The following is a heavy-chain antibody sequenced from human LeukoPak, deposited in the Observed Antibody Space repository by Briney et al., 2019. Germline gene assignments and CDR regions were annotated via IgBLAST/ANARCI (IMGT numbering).Heavy chain of an antibody. Sequence: SVKVSCKASGGTFSSYAISWVRQAPGQGLEWMGGILPIFGTANYAQKFQGRVTITTDESTSTAYMELSSLRSEDTAVYYCAREVVVAATRVYYFDYWGQGTLVTVSS. CDR1: GGTFSSYA. V-gene: IGHV1-69*05. D-gene: IGHD2-15*01. CDR3: AREVVVAATRVYYFDY. CDR2: ILPIFGTA. J-gene: IGHJ4*02.